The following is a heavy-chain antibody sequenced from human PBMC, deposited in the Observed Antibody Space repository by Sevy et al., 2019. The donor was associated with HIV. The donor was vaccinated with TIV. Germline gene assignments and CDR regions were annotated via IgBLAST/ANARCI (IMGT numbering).Heavy chain of an antibody. Sequence: GRSLRLSCAASGFTFSSYTMNWIRQAPGKGLEWVSSISSSRTYIYDADSLKGRFTISRDNAKNSLYLQMNSLRAEDTAVYYCARLTLRGMAGMDVWGQGTLVTVSS. J-gene: IGHJ6*02. CDR3: ARLTLRGMAGMDV. CDR2: ISSSRTYI. D-gene: IGHD3-16*01. V-gene: IGHV3-21*01. CDR1: GFTFSSYT.